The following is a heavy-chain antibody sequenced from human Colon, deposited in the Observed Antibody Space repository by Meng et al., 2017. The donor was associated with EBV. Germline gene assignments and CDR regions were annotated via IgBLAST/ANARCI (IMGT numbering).Heavy chain of an antibody. CDR3: AREVDYGGNSVSFDF. Sequence: QFPHSGPGLCHPPHTLPLPCAIAGDSVSSNRPAWNWIRQSPSGGLEWLGRTYCRSKWSNDYAVSVKSRLTISPDTSKNQFSLHLASVNPEDTGVYYCAREVDYGGNSVSFDFWGQGTLVTVSS. J-gene: IGHJ4*02. D-gene: IGHD4-23*01. CDR1: GDSVSSNRPA. CDR2: TYCRSKWSN. V-gene: IGHV6-1*01.